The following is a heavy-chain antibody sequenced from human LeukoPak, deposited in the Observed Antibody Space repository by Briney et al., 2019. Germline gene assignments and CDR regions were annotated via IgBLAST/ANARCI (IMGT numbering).Heavy chain of an antibody. CDR1: GYTFTGYY. CDR2: INPNSGGT. V-gene: IGHV1-2*02. Sequence: ASVEVSCKASGYTFTGYYMHWVRQAPGQGLEWMGWINPNSGGTNYAQKFQGRVTMTRDTSISTAYMELSRLRSDDTAVYYCARDLIVVVPAAMEDYWGQGTLVTVSS. D-gene: IGHD2-2*01. CDR3: ARDLIVVVPAAMEDY. J-gene: IGHJ4*02.